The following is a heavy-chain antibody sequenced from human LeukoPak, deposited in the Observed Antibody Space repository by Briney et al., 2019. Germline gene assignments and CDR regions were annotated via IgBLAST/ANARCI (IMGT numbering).Heavy chain of an antibody. V-gene: IGHV4-34*01. CDR2: INHSGST. D-gene: IGHD2/OR15-2a*01. J-gene: IGHJ4*02. CDR3: ASLLSASLAYY. Sequence: SETLSLTCAVYGGSFSGYYWSWIRQPPGKGLEWIGEINHSGSTNYNPSLKSRVTISVDTSKNQFSLKLSSVTAADTAVYYCASLLSASLAYYWGQGTLVTVSS. CDR1: GGSFSGYY.